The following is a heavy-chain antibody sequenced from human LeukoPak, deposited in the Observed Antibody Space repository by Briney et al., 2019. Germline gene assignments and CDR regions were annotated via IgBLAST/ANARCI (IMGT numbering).Heavy chain of an antibody. D-gene: IGHD1-26*01. V-gene: IGHV1-2*02. CDR1: GYTFTGYY. CDR3: ARDVYMIVGATPDIDY. Sequence: ASVKVSCKASGYTFTGYYIHWVRQAPGQGLEWMGWINPNSGGTNYAQKFQGRVTMTRDTSISTAYMELSRLRSDDTAVYYCARDVYMIVGATPDIDYWGQGTLVTVSS. J-gene: IGHJ4*02. CDR2: INPNSGGT.